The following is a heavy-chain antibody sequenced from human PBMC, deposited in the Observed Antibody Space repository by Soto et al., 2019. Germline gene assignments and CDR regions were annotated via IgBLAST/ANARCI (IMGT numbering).Heavy chain of an antibody. Sequence: RLSCAASGFTFSSYAMSWVRQAPGKGLEWVSAISGSGGSTYYADSFQGQVTISADKSISSAYLQWSSLRASDTAMYYCARGGVSTRTFDYWGQGTPVTVSS. V-gene: IGHV3-23*01. D-gene: IGHD3-10*01. CDR3: ARGGVSTRTFDY. CDR1: GFTFSSYA. CDR2: ISGSGGST. J-gene: IGHJ4*02.